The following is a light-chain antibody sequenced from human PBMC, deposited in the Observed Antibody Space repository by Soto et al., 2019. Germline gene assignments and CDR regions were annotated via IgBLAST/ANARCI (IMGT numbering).Light chain of an antibody. J-gene: IGKJ2*01. V-gene: IGKV3-20*01. CDR2: GAS. CDR3: QHYGASPKYT. CDR1: QSISSSS. Sequence: EIVLTQSPGTLSLSPGQRATLSCRASQSISSSSLAWYQQTPGQAPSLLIYGASRSATGIPDTFSGSGSGTDLTLTITRLEPEDYAVYYCQHYGASPKYTFGQGTKLEIK.